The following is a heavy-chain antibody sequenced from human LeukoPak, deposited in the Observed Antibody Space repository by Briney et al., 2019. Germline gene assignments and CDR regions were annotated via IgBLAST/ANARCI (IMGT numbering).Heavy chain of an antibody. Sequence: GGSLRLSCAASGFTFSTYEMNWVGQAPGKGLEWVSYISSSGSTIYYADSVKGRFTISRDNAKNSLYLQMNSLRAEDTAVYYCARGRTSGSSDIDYWGQGTLVTVSS. CDR3: ARGRTSGSSDIDY. CDR2: ISSSGSTI. D-gene: IGHD3-10*01. J-gene: IGHJ4*02. V-gene: IGHV3-48*03. CDR1: GFTFSTYE.